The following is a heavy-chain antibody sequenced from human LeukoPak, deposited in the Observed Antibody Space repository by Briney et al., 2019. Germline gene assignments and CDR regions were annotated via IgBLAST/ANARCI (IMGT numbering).Heavy chain of an antibody. J-gene: IGHJ5*02. Sequence: PSETLSLTCAVYGGSFSGYYWSWIRQPPGKGLEWVGEINHSGSTNYNPSLKSRVTISVDTSKNQFSLKLSSVTAADTAVYYCARGLWFDPWGQGTLVTVSS. CDR3: ARGLWFDP. V-gene: IGHV4-34*01. CDR1: GGSFSGYY. CDR2: INHSGST.